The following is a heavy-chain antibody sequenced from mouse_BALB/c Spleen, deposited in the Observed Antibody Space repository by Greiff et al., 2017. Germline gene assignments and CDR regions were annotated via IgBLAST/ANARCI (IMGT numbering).Heavy chain of an antibody. V-gene: IGHV5-12-2*01. Sequence: EVQLQQSGGGLVQPGGSLKLSCAASGFTFSSYTMSWVRQTPEKRLEWVAYISNGGGSTYYPDTVKGRFTISRDNAKNTLYLQMSSLKSEDTAMYYCARHASTAPWFAYWGQGTLVTVSA. CDR1: GFTFSSYT. CDR3: ARHASTAPWFAY. J-gene: IGHJ3*01. D-gene: IGHD1-2*01. CDR2: ISNGGGST.